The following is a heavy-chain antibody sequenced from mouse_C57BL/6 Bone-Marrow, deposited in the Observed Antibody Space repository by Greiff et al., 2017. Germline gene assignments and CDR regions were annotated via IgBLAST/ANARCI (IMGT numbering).Heavy chain of an antibody. Sequence: EVQLQESVAELVRPGASVKLSCTASGFNIKNPYMHWVKQRPEQGLEWIGRINPGNGNTKYAPKFQGKATITADPSSNTAYLQLSSLTAEDTAIYYCAIWFAYWGQGTLVTVSA. J-gene: IGHJ3*01. V-gene: IGHV14-3*01. CDR3: AIWFAY. CDR2: INPGNGNT. CDR1: GFNIKNPY.